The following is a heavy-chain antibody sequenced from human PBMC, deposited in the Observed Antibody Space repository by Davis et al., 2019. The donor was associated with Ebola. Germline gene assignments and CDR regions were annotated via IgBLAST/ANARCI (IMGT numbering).Heavy chain of an antibody. J-gene: IGHJ4*02. Sequence: AGSLTLSCAASGFTFSSYRMSWVRQAPGKGLEWVANIKQDGSEKYYVDSVKGRFTISRDNAKNSLYLQMNSLRAEDTAVYYCARRDRGWGGNDYWGQGTLVTVSS. CDR3: ARRDRGWGGNDY. CDR2: IKQDGSEK. D-gene: IGHD6-19*01. CDR1: GFTFSSYR. V-gene: IGHV3-7*01.